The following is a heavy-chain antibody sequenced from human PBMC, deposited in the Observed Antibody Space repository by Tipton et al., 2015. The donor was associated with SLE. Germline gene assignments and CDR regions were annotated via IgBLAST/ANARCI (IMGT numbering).Heavy chain of an antibody. CDR1: GGSINGYY. CDR2: FHSSGIL. J-gene: IGHJ6*02. Sequence: TLSLTCTVSGGSINGYYWTWVRQPAGKGLAWIGHFHSSGILNYNPSLKSRVTMSGDTAKNQLSLKLNSVTAADTAVYYCARTAVLDAIMMDVWGQGTTVTVSS. V-gene: IGHV4-4*07. CDR3: ARTAVLDAIMMDV. D-gene: IGHD2-21*01.